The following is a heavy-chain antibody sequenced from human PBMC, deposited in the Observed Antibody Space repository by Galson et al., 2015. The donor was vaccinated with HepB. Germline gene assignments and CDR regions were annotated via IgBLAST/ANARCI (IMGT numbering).Heavy chain of an antibody. CDR1: GFAFNNAW. J-gene: IGHJ5*02. D-gene: IGHD2-2*01. CDR3: TTDVYFSSYWSWLDP. Sequence: SLRLSCAASGFAFNNAWMNWVRQAPGKGLEWVGRIKSKTDGGTTEYAAPVKGRFTISRGDSRNTLYLQMHSLKTDDTAVYYCTTDVYFSSYWSWLDPWGQGTLVTVSS. CDR2: IKSKTDGGTT. V-gene: IGHV3-15*01.